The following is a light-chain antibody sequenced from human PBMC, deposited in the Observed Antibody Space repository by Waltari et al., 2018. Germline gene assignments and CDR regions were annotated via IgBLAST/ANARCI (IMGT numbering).Light chain of an antibody. CDR3: MEALQTVPT. CDR2: LGS. CDR1: HSLLHANGNNY. J-gene: IGKJ4*01. Sequence: DIVMTQSPLSLPVTPGEPASIFCRSSHSLLHANGNNYLDWYLQKPGQSPQLLIYLGSNRAAGVPERFTGSGSGTNFTLKITRVEADDVGIYYCMEALQTVPTFGGGTTVEIK. V-gene: IGKV2-28*01.